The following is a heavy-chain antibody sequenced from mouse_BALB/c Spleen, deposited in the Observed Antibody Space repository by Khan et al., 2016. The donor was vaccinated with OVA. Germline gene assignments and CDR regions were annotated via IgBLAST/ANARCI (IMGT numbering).Heavy chain of an antibody. V-gene: IGHV1S135*01. J-gene: IGHJ3*01. D-gene: IGHD2-2*01. Sequence: IQLVQSGPELMKPGASVKISCKASGYSFTSYYIHWIMQSHGKSLEWIGYIDPFSGGITYNQKFKGKATLTVDKSSSTAYIYFSNLTSEDSAVYYFTRHGYVAWFTYWGQGTLVTVSA. CDR1: GYSFTSYY. CDR2: IDPFSGGI. CDR3: TRHGYVAWFTY.